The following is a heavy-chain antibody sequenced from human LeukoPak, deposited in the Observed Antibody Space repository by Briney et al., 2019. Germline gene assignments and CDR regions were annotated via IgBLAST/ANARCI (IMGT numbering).Heavy chain of an antibody. V-gene: IGHV3-23*01. CDR1: GFTFSSYS. J-gene: IGHJ4*02. CDR3: AKQPSSWYTSPRSFDY. Sequence: GGSLRLSCAASGFTFSSYSMNWVRQAPGKGLEWVSSISASGGSTYYADSVKGRFTISRDNSRDTLYLHMNSLKSEDTALYYCAKQPSSWYTSPRSFDYWGQGTLVTVSS. CDR2: ISASGGST. D-gene: IGHD6-13*01.